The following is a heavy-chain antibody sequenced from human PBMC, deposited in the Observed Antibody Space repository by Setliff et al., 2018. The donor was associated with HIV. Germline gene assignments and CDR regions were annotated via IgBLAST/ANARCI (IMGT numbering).Heavy chain of an antibody. D-gene: IGHD3-16*01. CDR1: GFTFSTYW. CDR3: AKGVKWLGP. CDR2: INLDGTRA. J-gene: IGHJ5*02. V-gene: IGHV3-74*01. Sequence: GGSLRLSCAASGFTFSTYWMTWVRQAPGKGLEWLSRINLDGTRADYADSVKGRFTISRDDSKNTVYLQMYSLRVDDTAAYYCAKGVKWLGPWGQGTLVTVSS.